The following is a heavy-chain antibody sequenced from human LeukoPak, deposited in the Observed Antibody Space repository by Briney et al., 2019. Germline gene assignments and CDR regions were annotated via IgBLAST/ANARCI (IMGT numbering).Heavy chain of an antibody. J-gene: IGHJ4*02. Sequence: ASVKVSCKASGYTFTSYGISWVRQAPGQGLEWMGWISAYNGNTNYAQKLQGRVTMTRDTSTSTVYMELSSLRSEDTAVYYCARVPVMVYAIYYFDYWGQGTLVTVSS. CDR2: ISAYNGNT. CDR1: GYTFTSYG. D-gene: IGHD2-8*01. V-gene: IGHV1-18*01. CDR3: ARVPVMVYAIYYFDY.